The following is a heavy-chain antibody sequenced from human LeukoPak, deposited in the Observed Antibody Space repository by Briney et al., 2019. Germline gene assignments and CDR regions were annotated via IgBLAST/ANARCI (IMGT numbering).Heavy chain of an antibody. D-gene: IGHD3-3*01. Sequence: SEPLSLPCGVYVRFFSGCYWSWMRQPPGKGVEGIGEINHSGSTNYNRPRESRVTISVDTPKNQFSLAVRPAAAADPAVVFLGSCHSDFWSGFPLYYMDVWGKGTTVTVSS. J-gene: IGHJ6*03. CDR2: INHSGST. CDR1: VRFFSGCY. V-gene: IGHV4-34*01. CDR3: GSCHSDFWSGFPLYYMDV.